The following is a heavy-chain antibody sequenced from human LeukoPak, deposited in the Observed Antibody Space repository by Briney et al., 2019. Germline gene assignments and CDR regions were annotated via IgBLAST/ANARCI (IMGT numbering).Heavy chain of an antibody. D-gene: IGHD6-6*01. CDR1: GYTFTSYG. J-gene: IGHJ4*02. Sequence: PGASVKVSCKASGYTFTSYGISWVRQAPGQGLEWMGGISPIFGTANYAQKFQGRVTITTDESTSTAYMELSSLRSEDTAVYYCARGAPDGSSSGNLDYWGQGTLVTVSS. CDR3: ARGAPDGSSSGNLDY. V-gene: IGHV1-69*05. CDR2: ISPIFGTA.